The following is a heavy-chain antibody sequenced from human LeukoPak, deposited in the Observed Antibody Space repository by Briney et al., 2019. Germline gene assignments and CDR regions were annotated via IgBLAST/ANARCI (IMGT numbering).Heavy chain of an antibody. D-gene: IGHD2-15*01. Sequence: PSETLSLTCTVSGGSIRSSSYYWGWIRQPPGKGLEWIGTVYYSGNTYSNPSLKSRVTISVDTSKNQFSLKLSSVTAADTAVYYCARDPDIGWFDPWGQGTLVTVSS. CDR3: ARDPDIGWFDP. CDR2: VYYSGNT. CDR1: GGSIRSSSYY. V-gene: IGHV4-39*07. J-gene: IGHJ5*02.